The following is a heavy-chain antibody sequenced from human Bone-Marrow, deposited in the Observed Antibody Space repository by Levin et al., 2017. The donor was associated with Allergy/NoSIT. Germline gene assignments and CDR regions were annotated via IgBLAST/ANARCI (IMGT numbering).Heavy chain of an antibody. D-gene: IGHD2-2*01. CDR1: GFTFSGSA. V-gene: IGHV3-73*01. Sequence: GESLKISCAASGFTFSGSAMHWVRQASGKGLEWVGRIRSKVNSYATAYAESVKGRFTISRDDSKNTAYLQVNSLKTEDTAVYYCTRSRGDSSSSYFDYWGRGTLVTVSS. CDR2: IRSKVNSYAT. J-gene: IGHJ4*02. CDR3: TRSRGDSSSSYFDY.